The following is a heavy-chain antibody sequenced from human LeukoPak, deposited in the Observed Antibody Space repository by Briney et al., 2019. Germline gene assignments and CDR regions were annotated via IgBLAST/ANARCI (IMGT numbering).Heavy chain of an antibody. CDR2: IIPILGIA. V-gene: IGHV1-69*02. D-gene: IGHD6-13*01. CDR1: GGTFSSYT. CDR3: ARGSSSWYAFDY. J-gene: IGHJ4*02. Sequence: SVKVSCKASGGTFSSYTISWVRQAPGQGLEWMGRIIPILGIANYAQKFQGRVTITADKSTSTAYMELSSLRSEDTAVYYCARGSSSWYAFDYWGQGTLVTVSS.